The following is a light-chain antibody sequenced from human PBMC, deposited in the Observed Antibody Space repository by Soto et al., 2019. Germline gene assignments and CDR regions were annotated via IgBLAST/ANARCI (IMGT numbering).Light chain of an antibody. CDR1: SSDVGGYNY. CDR2: DVS. V-gene: IGLV2-14*01. J-gene: IGLJ1*01. CDR3: TSYTTSSTLV. Sequence: QSALTQPASVSGSPGQSITISCTGTSSDVGGYNYVSWYQQYPGKAPKLMIYDVSNRPSGVSNRFSGSKSGNTASLTTSGLQAEDEADYYCTSYTTSSTLVFGTGTKVTVL.